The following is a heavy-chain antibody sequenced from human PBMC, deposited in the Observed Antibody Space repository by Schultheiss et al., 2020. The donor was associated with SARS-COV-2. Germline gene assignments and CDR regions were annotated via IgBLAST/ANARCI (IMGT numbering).Heavy chain of an antibody. CDR2: IKQDGSEK. CDR1: GFTFSSYG. J-gene: IGHJ4*02. Sequence: GGSLRLSCAASGFTFSSYGMHWVRQAPGKGLEWVANIKQDGSEKYYVDSVKGRFTISRDNAKNSLYLQMNSLRAEDTAVYYCARDLAAVGDGIFYWGQGTLVTVSS. D-gene: IGHD3-16*01. CDR3: ARDLAAVGDGIFY. V-gene: IGHV3-7*01.